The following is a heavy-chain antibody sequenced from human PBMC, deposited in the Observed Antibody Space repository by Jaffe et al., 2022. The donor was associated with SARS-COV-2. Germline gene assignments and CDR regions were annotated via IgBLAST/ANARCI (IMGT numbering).Heavy chain of an antibody. J-gene: IGHJ6*02. D-gene: IGHD3-22*01. CDR2: INPNSGGT. V-gene: IGHV1-2*02. CDR3: ARAARYYYDSSGYLEGDYGMDV. CDR1: GYTFTGYY. Sequence: QVQLVQSGAEVKKPGASVKVSCKASGYTFTGYYMHWVRQAPGQGLEWMGWINPNSGGTNYAQKFQGRVTMTRDTSISTAYMELSRLRSDDTAVYYCARAARYYYDSSGYLEGDYGMDVWGQGTTVTVSS.